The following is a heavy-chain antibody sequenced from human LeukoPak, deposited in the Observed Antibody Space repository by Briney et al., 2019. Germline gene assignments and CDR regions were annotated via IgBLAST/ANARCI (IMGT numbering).Heavy chain of an antibody. V-gene: IGHV4-59*01. CDR3: AKKNDFDI. CDR2: IYYSGST. Sequence: SETLSLTCTVSGGSISSDHWIWIRQPPGKGLEWIGCIYYSGSTYYNPSLKSRVTISVDMSKSQFSLRLTSVTAADTAVYYCAKKNDFDIWGQGTLVTVSS. D-gene: IGHD2/OR15-2a*01. CDR1: GGSISSDH. J-gene: IGHJ3*02.